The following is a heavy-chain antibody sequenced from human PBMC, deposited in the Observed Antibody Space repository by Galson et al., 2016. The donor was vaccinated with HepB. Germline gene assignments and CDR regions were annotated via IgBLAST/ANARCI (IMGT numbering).Heavy chain of an antibody. V-gene: IGHV3-7*04. CDR1: GFTFSGFW. Sequence: SLRLSCAASGFTFSGFWMNWVRQAPGKGLEWVAIIKEDGSDKHYVDSVKGRFTIPRDNAKNSLYLQMDSLRGEDTAVYYCARRSGYLSDYWGQGTLGTVS. CDR2: IKEDGSDK. D-gene: IGHD5-18*01. J-gene: IGHJ4*02. CDR3: ARRSGYLSDY.